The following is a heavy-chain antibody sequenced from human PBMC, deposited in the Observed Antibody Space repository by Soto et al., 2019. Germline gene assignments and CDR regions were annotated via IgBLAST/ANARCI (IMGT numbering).Heavy chain of an antibody. CDR2: IWYDGGNK. Sequence: QVQLVESGGGVVQPGRPLRLSCTASGFTFSSYGMHWVRQAPGKGLEWVGIIWYDGGNKYYADSVKGRFTISRDNSKNTLYLQMNSLRAEDTAVYYCARDKFLLSYWGQGTLVTVSS. CDR3: ARDKFLLSY. D-gene: IGHD2-15*01. J-gene: IGHJ4*02. V-gene: IGHV3-33*01. CDR1: GFTFSSYG.